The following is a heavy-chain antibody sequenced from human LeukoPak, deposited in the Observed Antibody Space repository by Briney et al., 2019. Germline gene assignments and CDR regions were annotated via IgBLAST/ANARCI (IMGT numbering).Heavy chain of an antibody. CDR2: IRSDGGDT. V-gene: IGHV3-74*01. Sequence: PGGSLRLSCEASGFTFGNYWMHWVRQVPGKGLVWVSRIRSDGGDTTYADFVQGRFTISRDNVKNMLYLQMNSLRAEDTAVYYCARLAARQILGYYGMDVWGQGTTVTVSS. J-gene: IGHJ6*02. CDR1: GFTFGNYW. CDR3: ARLAARQILGYYGMDV. D-gene: IGHD6-6*01.